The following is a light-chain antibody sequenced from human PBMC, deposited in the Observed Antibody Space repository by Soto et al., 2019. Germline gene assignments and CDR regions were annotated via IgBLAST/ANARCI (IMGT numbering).Light chain of an antibody. CDR2: EVD. CDR1: SSDIGSYNL. V-gene: IGLV2-23*02. CDR3: WAYAGSNSYV. Sequence: SVLTQPASLSGSPGQSITISCTGTSSDIGSYNLVSWYQQHPGKVPKVMIYEVDKRPSGVSNRFSGSKSGNTASLTISGLQSEDEADYYCWAYAGSNSYVFGTGTKVTVL. J-gene: IGLJ1*01.